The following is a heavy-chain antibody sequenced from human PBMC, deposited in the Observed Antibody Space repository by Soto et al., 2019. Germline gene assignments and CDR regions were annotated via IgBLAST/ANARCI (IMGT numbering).Heavy chain of an antibody. CDR3: AKRDSGSGRSPTLINY. J-gene: IGHJ4*02. V-gene: IGHV3-23*01. CDR2: VGGGGDNI. CDR1: GFTFSSYS. D-gene: IGHD3-10*01. Sequence: QLLESGGGLVQPGGSLRLSCAASGFTFSSYSMNWVRQAPGKGLQWVATVGGGGDNIFYADSVKGRFTISRDDSQNMVFLQMNSLRPEDTAVYFCAKRDSGSGRSPTLINYWGQGTLVTVSS.